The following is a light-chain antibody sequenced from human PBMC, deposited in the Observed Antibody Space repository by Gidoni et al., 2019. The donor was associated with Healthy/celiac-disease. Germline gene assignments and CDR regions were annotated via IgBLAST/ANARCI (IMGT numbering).Light chain of an antibody. CDR1: SSNIGAGYD. CDR2: GNS. J-gene: IGLJ2*01. V-gene: IGLV1-40*01. CDR3: QSYDSSLSGSNV. Sequence: QSVLTQPPPVSGAPGQRVTISCTGSSSNIGAGYDVHWYQQLPGTAPKLLIYGNSNRPSGVPDRFSGSKSGTSASLAITGLQAEDEADYYCQSYDSSLSGSNVFGGGTKLTVL.